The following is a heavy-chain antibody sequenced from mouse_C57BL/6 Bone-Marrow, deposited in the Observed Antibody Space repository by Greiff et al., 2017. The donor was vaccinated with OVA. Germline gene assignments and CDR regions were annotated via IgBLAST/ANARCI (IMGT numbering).Heavy chain of an antibody. CDR3: ARHGGQPRDAMDY. CDR2: IWSDGST. CDR1: GFSLPSYG. Sequence: VQGVESGPGLVAPSQSLSITCTVSGFSLPSYGVHWVRQPPGKGLEWLVVIWSDGSTTYNSALKSRLSISKDNSKSQVFLKMNSLQTDDTAMYYCARHGGQPRDAMDYWGQGTSVTVSS. J-gene: IGHJ4*01. V-gene: IGHV2-6-1*01. D-gene: IGHD6-1*01.